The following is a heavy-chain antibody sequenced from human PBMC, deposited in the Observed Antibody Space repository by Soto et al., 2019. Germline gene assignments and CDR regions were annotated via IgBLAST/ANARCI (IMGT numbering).Heavy chain of an antibody. J-gene: IGHJ4*02. Sequence: EVQLLESGGDLVQPGGSLRLSCVASGITFANRAMRWVRQAPGEGLEWVAIVSDSGGDTKYADSVRGRFTIPRDNSKNTLYVQMSSLRAEDSPVYYCARGSKESYPGSRIFDFWRRGTLVTVSS. CDR2: VSDSGGDT. CDR3: ARGSKESYPGSRIFDF. CDR1: GITFANRA. V-gene: IGHV3-23*01. D-gene: IGHD3-10*01.